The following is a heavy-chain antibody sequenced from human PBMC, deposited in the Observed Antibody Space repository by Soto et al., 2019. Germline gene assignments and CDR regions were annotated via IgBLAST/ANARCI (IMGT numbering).Heavy chain of an antibody. J-gene: IGHJ3*02. Sequence: QVQLVQSGAEVKKPGSSVKVSCKASGGTFSSYTISWVRQAPGQGLEWMGRIIPILGIANYAQKFQGRVTITADKTTSTAYMELSSLKSEDTAVYYCARGSTFGGVIVSDDAFDIWGQGTIVTVSS. CDR2: IIPILGIA. CDR3: ARGSTFGGVIVSDDAFDI. V-gene: IGHV1-69*02. D-gene: IGHD3-16*02. CDR1: GGTFSSYT.